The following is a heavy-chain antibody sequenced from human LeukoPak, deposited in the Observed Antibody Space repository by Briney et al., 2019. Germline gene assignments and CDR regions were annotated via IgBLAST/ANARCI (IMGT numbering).Heavy chain of an antibody. D-gene: IGHD2-21*02. J-gene: IGHJ4*02. CDR3: ARVRDAGLRDFDY. Sequence: ASVKVSCKASGDTFTSFGICWVRQAPGQGLEWMGWISTYNGNTNYAQKLQGRVTMTTDTSTSTAYMELRSLRSDDTAVYYCARVRDAGLRDFDYWGQGTLVTVSS. V-gene: IGHV1-18*01. CDR2: ISTYNGNT. CDR1: GDTFTSFG.